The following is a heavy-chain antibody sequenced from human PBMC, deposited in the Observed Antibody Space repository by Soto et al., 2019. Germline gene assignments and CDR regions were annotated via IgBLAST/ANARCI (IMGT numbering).Heavy chain of an antibody. CDR2: INSDGSSA. D-gene: IGHD3-10*01. CDR3: ARGASGSYKLDS. V-gene: IGHV3-74*01. Sequence: EVQLVESGGGLLQPGGSLRLSCAASGFTFSSYWMHWVRQTPGKGLVWVSRINSDGSSANYADSVKGRFTISRDNAKNTLYLQVNSLRAEYTAVYYCARGASGSYKLDSWGQGTLVTVSS. CDR1: GFTFSSYW. J-gene: IGHJ4*02.